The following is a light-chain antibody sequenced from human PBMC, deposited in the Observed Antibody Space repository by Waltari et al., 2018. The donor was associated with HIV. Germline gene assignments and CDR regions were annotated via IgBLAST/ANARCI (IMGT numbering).Light chain of an antibody. CDR1: DSNMGTTN. Sequence: QSVLTQPPSASGTPGQRVTISCSGSDSNMGTTNVHWYQQLPRPAPKHLIYRSNQRPPAVPRGFSGSKSCTSASLAISGLRYEDDADYYCAAWADNLKGPVVFGGGTKLTVL. CDR2: RSN. V-gene: IGLV1-47*01. CDR3: AAWADNLKGPVV. J-gene: IGLJ2*01.